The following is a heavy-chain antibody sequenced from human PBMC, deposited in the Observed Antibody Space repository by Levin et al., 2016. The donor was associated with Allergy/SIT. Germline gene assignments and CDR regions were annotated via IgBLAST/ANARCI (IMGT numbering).Heavy chain of an antibody. CDR2: ISAYNGNT. V-gene: IGHV1-18*01. J-gene: IGHJ6*02. Sequence: WVRQAPGQGLEWMGWISAYNGNTNYAQRLQGRVTMTTDTSTSTAYMELRSLRSDDTAVYYCAREEQSVVVPAAIPYVGYYYGMDVWGQGTTVTVSS. D-gene: IGHD2-2*01. CDR3: AREEQSVVVPAAIPYVGYYYGMDV.